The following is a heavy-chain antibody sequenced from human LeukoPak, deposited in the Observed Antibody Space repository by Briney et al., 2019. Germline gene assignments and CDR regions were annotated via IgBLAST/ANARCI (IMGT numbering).Heavy chain of an antibody. Sequence: ASVKVSCKASGYTFTGYYMHWVRQAPGQGLEWMGWINPNSGGTNYAQKFQGRVTMTRDTSIRTAYMELSRLRSDDTAVYYCARDSPYGSGSYFLNLVAFDYWGQGTLVTVSS. D-gene: IGHD3-10*01. J-gene: IGHJ4*02. V-gene: IGHV1-2*02. CDR3: ARDSPYGSGSYFLNLVAFDY. CDR1: GYTFTGYY. CDR2: INPNSGGT.